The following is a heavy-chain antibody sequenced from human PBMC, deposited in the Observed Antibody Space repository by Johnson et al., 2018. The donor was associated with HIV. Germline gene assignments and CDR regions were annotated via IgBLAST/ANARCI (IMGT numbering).Heavy chain of an antibody. J-gene: IGHJ3*02. CDR1: GFTVSSNY. CDR2: LYSGGST. CDR3: AREGVGVNAFDI. Sequence: VQLVESGGGLVQPGGSLRLSCAASGFTVSSNYMSWVRQAPGKGLEWVTVLYSGGSTYYADSVKGRFTISRDKSKNTLYLQMSSLRAEDTAVYYCAREGVGVNAFDIWGQGTMVTVSS. V-gene: IGHV3-66*01. D-gene: IGHD1-26*01.